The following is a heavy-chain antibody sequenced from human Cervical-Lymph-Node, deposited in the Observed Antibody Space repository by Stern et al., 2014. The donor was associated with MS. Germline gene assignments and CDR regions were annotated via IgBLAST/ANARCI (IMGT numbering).Heavy chain of an antibody. J-gene: IGHJ3*02. V-gene: IGHV1-58*01. D-gene: IGHD3-22*01. CDR3: AAEPMYYSDSVGAFDI. Sequence: QMQLVQSGPEVKKPGTSVKVSCKASGFTFSSSAVRWVRQARGQRLEWMGGIVVGRGNTNYAQEFTERVTITKDISPRTAFNELGRLRSENTAVYYCAAEPMYYSDSVGAFDIWGQGTMVTVSS. CDR2: IVVGRGNT. CDR1: GFTFSSSA.